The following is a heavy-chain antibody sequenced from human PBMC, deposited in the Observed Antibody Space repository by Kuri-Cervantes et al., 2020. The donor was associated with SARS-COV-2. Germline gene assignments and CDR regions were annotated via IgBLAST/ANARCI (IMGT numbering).Heavy chain of an antibody. V-gene: IGHV4-61*02. CDR1: GGSISSGSYY. J-gene: IGHJ2*01. D-gene: IGHD4/OR15-4a*01. CDR3: ARRAKHWYFDL. CDR2: IYTSGST. Sequence: LRLSCTVSGGSISSGSYYWSWIRQPAGKGLEWIGRIYTSGSTNYNPSLKSRVTISVDTSKNQLSLKLSSVTAVDTAVYHCARRAKHWYFDLWGRGTLVTVSS.